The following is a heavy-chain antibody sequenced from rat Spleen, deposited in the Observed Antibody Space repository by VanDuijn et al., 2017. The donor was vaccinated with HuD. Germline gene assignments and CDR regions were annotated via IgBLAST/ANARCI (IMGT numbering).Heavy chain of an antibody. D-gene: IGHD2-2*01. CDR3: TGAGYLRDWYFDF. J-gene: IGHJ1*01. CDR1: GFILNNYG. CDR2: ISSDGRRN. V-gene: IGHV5-29*01. Sequence: EVQLVESGGGLVQPGRSLKLSCAASGFILNNYGMHWIRQAPTKGLEWVATISSDGRRNYYRDSVKGRFTISRDNTETTLYLQMNSLRSEEPATYYCTGAGYLRDWYFDFWGPGTMVIVSS.